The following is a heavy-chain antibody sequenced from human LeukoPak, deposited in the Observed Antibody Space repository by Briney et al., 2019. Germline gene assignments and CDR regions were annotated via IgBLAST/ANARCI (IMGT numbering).Heavy chain of an antibody. D-gene: IGHD3-22*01. CDR3: ARDRVGSGYYFDS. CDR2: ISGSDTYI. Sequence: PGGSLRLSCAASGFTFSTYSMNWVRQGPGKGLEWVSYISGSDTYIYYADSVKGRFTISRDNAKNSLYLQMNSLRAEDTAVYYCARDRVGSGYYFDSWGQGTLVTVSS. CDR1: GFTFSTYS. V-gene: IGHV3-21*05. J-gene: IGHJ4*02.